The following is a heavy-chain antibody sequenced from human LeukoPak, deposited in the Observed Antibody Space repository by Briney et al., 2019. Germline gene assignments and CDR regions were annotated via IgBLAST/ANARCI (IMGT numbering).Heavy chain of an antibody. D-gene: IGHD1-26*01. J-gene: IGHJ6*03. CDR3: AAWDPNFYYMDV. CDR1: GFTYS. CDR2: ISTSGGGT. Sequence: PGGSLRLSCAISGFTYSMSWVRQAPGKGPEWVSSISTSGGGTHYAGSVKGRFTISRDNSKKTMYLQMNSLRVDDTAKYFYAAWDPNFYYMDVWGKGTTVTVSS. V-gene: IGHV3-23*01.